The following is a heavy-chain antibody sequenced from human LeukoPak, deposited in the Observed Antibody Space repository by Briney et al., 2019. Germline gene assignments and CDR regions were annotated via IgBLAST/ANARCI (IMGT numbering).Heavy chain of an antibody. D-gene: IGHD3-3*02. V-gene: IGHV4-34*01. Sequence: SETLPLTCAVYGGSFSGYYWSWIRQPPGKGLEWIGEINHSGSTNYNPSLKSRVTISVDTSKNQFSLKLSSVTAADTAVYYCARGRSLGLLDYWGQGTLDTVSS. J-gene: IGHJ4*02. CDR1: GGSFSGYY. CDR3: ARGRSLGLLDY. CDR2: INHSGST.